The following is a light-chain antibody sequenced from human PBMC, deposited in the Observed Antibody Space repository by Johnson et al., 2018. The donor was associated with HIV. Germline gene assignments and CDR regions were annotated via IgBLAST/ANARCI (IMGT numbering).Light chain of an antibody. J-gene: IGLJ1*01. V-gene: IGLV1-51*01. CDR3: GTWDSSLSAGCV. CDR1: SSNIGNNY. CDR2: DNN. Sequence: QLVLTQPPSVSAAPGQKVTISCSGSSSNIGNNYVSWYQQLPGTAPKLLIYDNNKRPSGIPHRFSGSKSGTSATLGIAGLQTGDEADYYCGTWDSSLSAGCVFGTGTKVTVL.